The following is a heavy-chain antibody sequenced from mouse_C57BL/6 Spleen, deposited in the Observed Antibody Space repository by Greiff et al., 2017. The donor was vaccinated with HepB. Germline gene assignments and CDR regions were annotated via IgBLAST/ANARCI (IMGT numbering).Heavy chain of an antibody. CDR3: TRDYSNPWYFDV. D-gene: IGHD2-5*01. CDR2: IDPETGGT. J-gene: IGHJ1*03. V-gene: IGHV1-15*01. CDR1: GYTFTDYE. Sequence: VKLQESGAELVRPGASVTLSCKASGYTFTDYEMHWVKQTPVHGLEWIGAIDPETGGTAYNQKFKGKAILTADKSSSTAYMELRSLTSEDSAVYYCTRDYSNPWYFDVWGTGTTVTVSS.